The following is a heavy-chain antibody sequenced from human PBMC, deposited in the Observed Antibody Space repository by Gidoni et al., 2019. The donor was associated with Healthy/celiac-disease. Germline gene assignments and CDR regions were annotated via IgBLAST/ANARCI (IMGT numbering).Heavy chain of an antibody. CDR2: ISYDGSNK. V-gene: IGHV3-30-3*01. CDR1: GFTFSSYA. CDR3: ARDRWDIAVAGICWFDP. J-gene: IGHJ5*02. Sequence: QVQLVESGGGVVQPGRSLRLSCAASGFTFSSYARHWARQAPGKGLEGLAVISYDGSNKYYADSVKGRFTISRDNSKNTLYLQMNSLRAEDTAVYYCARDRWDIAVAGICWFDPWGQGTLVTVSS. D-gene: IGHD6-19*01.